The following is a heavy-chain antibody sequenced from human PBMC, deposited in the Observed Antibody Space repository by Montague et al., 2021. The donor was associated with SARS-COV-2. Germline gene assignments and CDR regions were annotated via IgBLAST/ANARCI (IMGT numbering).Heavy chain of an antibody. Sequence: SETLSLTCTVSGGSISSSNYYWGWIRQPPGKGLEWIGNMYYSGSTYYNPYLKSRVTISIDTSKNQFSLKLSSVTAVDTAVYYCARDDIVLQGVTKGMDVWGQGTTVTVSS. J-gene: IGHJ6*02. CDR1: GGSISSSNYY. CDR3: ARDDIVLQGVTKGMDV. V-gene: IGHV4-39*07. D-gene: IGHD3-10*01. CDR2: MYYSGST.